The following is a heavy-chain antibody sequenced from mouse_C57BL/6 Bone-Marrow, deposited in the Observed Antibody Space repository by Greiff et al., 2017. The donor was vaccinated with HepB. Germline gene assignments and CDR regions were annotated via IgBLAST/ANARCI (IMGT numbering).Heavy chain of an antibody. CDR2: IRNKANNHAT. D-gene: IGHD1-1*01. CDR3: TSLITTVVGRVFAY. CDR1: GFTFSDAW. J-gene: IGHJ3*01. V-gene: IGHV6-6*01. Sequence: EVKLVESGGGLVQPGGSMKLSCAASGFTFSDAWMDWVRQSPEKGLEWVAEIRNKANNHATYYAESVKGRFTISRDDSKSRFYRQMNSVRAEDTGIYYCTSLITTVVGRVFAYWGQGTLVTVSA.